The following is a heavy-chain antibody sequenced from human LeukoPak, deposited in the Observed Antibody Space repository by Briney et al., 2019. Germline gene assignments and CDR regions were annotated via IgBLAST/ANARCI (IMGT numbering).Heavy chain of an antibody. CDR1: GGSISSGGYY. V-gene: IGHV4-31*03. J-gene: IGHJ4*02. CDR3: ARGRGRQQLVPPSLDY. Sequence: PSETLSLTCTVSGGSISSGGYYWSWIRQHPGKGLEWIGYIYYSGSTYYNPSLKSRVTISVDTSKNQFSLKLSSVTAADTAVYYCARGRGRQQLVPPSLDYWGQGTLVTVSS. D-gene: IGHD6-13*01. CDR2: IYYSGST.